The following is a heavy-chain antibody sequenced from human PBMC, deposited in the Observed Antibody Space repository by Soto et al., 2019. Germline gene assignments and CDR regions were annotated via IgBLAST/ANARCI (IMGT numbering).Heavy chain of an antibody. D-gene: IGHD3-22*01. V-gene: IGHV1-18*01. CDR1: GYTFTSYG. CDR2: ISAYNGNT. CDR3: ARDRMYYYDSSGPIFDY. J-gene: IGHJ4*02. Sequence: ASVKVSCKASGYTFTSYGISWVRQAPGQGLEWMGWISAYNGNTNYAQKLQGRVTMTTDTSTSTAYMELRSLRSDDTAVYYCARDRMYYYDSSGPIFDYWGQGTLVTVYS.